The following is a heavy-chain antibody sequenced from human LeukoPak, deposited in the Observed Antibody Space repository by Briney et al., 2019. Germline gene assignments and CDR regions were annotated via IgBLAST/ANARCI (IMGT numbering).Heavy chain of an antibody. CDR3: ARRVSVRGYSSSWVDY. CDR2: IYPGDSDT. V-gene: IGHV5-51*01. CDR1: GYSFISYW. D-gene: IGHD6-13*01. J-gene: IGHJ4*02. Sequence: GESLKISCKGSGYSFISYWIGWVRQMPGKGLEWMGIIYPGDSDTRYSPSFQGQVTISADKSISTAYLQWSSLKASDTAMYYCARRVSVRGYSSSWVDYWGQGTLVTVSS.